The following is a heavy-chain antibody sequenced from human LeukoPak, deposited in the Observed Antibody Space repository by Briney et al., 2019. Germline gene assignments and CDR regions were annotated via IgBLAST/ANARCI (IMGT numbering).Heavy chain of an antibody. CDR1: GGSISSGSYY. D-gene: IGHD3-16*01. CDR2: IYTSGST. CDR3: ARVGGDGDYPDY. V-gene: IGHV4-61*02. J-gene: IGHJ4*02. Sequence: SQTLSLTCTVSGGSISSGSYYWSWIRQPAGKGLEWIGRIYTSGSTNYNPSLKSRVTISVDTSKNQFSLKLSSVTAADTAVYYCARVGGDGDYPDYWGQGTLVTVSS.